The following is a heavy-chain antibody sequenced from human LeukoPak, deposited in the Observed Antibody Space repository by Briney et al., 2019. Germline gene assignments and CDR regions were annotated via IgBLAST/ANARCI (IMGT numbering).Heavy chain of an antibody. CDR2: IYYTGST. J-gene: IGHJ3*02. CDR1: GGSISSYY. Sequence: SETLSLTCTVSGGSISSYYWSWIRQPPGKGLEWIGYIYYTGSTNYNPSLRSRVTMSVDTSRDQFSLKLSSVTAADTAVYYCARDPVGSYAFDIWGQGTMVTVSS. V-gene: IGHV4-59*12. CDR3: ARDPVGSYAFDI. D-gene: IGHD3-10*01.